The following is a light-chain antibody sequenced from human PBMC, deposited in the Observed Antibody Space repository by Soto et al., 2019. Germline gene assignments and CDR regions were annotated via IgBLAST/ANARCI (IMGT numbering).Light chain of an antibody. Sequence: EIVMTQSPATLSVSPGERATLSCRASQSVSSNLAWYQQTPGQAPRLLNYGASTRATGIPARFSGSGSGTELTLTISSLQSEDFAVYYCQQYNNWPPYTFGQGTKLEIK. CDR3: QQYNNWPPYT. CDR1: QSVSSN. J-gene: IGKJ2*01. CDR2: GAS. V-gene: IGKV3-15*01.